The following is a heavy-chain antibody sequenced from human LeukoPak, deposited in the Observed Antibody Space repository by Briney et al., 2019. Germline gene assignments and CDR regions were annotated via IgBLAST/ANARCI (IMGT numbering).Heavy chain of an antibody. CDR2: IYYSATT. Sequence: SETLSLTCTVSGGSISSSSYYWGWIRQPPGKGLEGNGSIYYSATTYYNPSLKSRVTISVDTSKNQFSLKLSSVTAAATAVYYCARDNYSSGYYYPWFDPWGQGTLVTVSS. CDR3: ARDNYSSGYYYPWFDP. CDR1: GGSISSSSYY. J-gene: IGHJ5*02. V-gene: IGHV4-39*07. D-gene: IGHD3-22*01.